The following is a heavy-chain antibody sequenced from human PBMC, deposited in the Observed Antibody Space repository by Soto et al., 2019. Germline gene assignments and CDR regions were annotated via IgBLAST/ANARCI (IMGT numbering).Heavy chain of an antibody. D-gene: IGHD3-3*01. CDR3: ARLTIIGVVTYYYYYMDV. Sequence: ASVKVSCKASGYTFTSYDINWVRQATGQGLEWMGWMNPNSGNTGYAQKFQGRVTMTRNTSISTAYMELSSLRSEDTAVYYCARLTIIGVVTYYYYYMDVWGKGTTVTVSS. CDR2: MNPNSGNT. V-gene: IGHV1-8*01. CDR1: GYTFTSYD. J-gene: IGHJ6*03.